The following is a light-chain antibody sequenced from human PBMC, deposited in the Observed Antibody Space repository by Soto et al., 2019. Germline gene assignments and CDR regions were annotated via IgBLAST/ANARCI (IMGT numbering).Light chain of an antibody. CDR3: AAWDDSLNGL. Sequence: QSVLTQSPSASGTPGQRVTISCSGSSSNIGSNVVNWYQQLPGTAPKLLIYNNYQRPSGVPDRFSGSKSGTSASLAISGLQSEDEADYYCAAWDDSLNGLFGGGTKLTVL. CDR1: SSNIGSNV. J-gene: IGLJ3*02. V-gene: IGLV1-44*01. CDR2: NNY.